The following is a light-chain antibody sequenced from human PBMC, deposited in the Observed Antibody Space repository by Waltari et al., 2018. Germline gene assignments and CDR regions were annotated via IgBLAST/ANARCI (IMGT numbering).Light chain of an antibody. J-gene: IGKJ3*01. CDR1: QSISTY. CDR2: DAS. CDR3: QHRDNWLFT. V-gene: IGKV3-11*01. Sequence: EIVLTQSPVILSSSPGERATLSCRASQSISTYLAWYQQRPGQAPRLLISDASFRASGVPARFRGSRSGTDFTLTISHLEPEDFAFYFCQHRDNWLFTFGPGTKVDIK.